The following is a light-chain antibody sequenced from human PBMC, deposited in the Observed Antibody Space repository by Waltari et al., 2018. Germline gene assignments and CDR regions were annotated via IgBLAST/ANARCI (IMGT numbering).Light chain of an antibody. CDR3: QQYYSTPLT. CDR1: PSVLYSSNNKNY. CDR2: WAS. J-gene: IGKJ4*01. V-gene: IGKV4-1*01. Sequence: DIVMTPSPDSLPVSLVERATIHCKSRPSVLYSSNNKNYLAWYQQKPGQPPKLLIYWASTRESGVPDRFSGSGSGTDFTLTINSLQAEDVAVYYCQQYYSTPLTFGGGTKVEIK.